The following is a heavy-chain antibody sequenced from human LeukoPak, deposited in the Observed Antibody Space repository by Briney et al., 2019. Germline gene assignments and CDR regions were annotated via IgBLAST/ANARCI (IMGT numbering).Heavy chain of an antibody. CDR3: ARGRPYSGGYHLDY. D-gene: IGHD1-26*01. J-gene: IGHJ4*02. V-gene: IGHV4-39*01. Sequence: SETLSLTCTVSGDSTSSDRYYGGWVRQPPGKGLEWIGSIYYSGSTYYNPSLKSRVTMSVDTSKNQFFLKLNSVTAADTAVYYCARGRPYSGGYHLDYWGQGTLVTVSA. CDR2: IYYSGST. CDR1: GDSTSSDRYY.